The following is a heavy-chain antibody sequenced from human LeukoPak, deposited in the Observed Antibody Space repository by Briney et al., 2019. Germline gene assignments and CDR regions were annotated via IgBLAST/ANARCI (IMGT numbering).Heavy chain of an antibody. V-gene: IGHV4-39*01. Sequence: PSETLSLACTVSGGSISSSSYYWGWIRQPPGKGLEWIGSIYYSGSTYYNPSLKSRVTLSVDTSKNQFSLKLSSVTAADTAVYYCARRYGVIAAPFDYWGQGTLVTVSS. CDR1: GGSISSSSYY. CDR2: IYYSGST. J-gene: IGHJ4*02. CDR3: ARRYGVIAAPFDY. D-gene: IGHD6-13*01.